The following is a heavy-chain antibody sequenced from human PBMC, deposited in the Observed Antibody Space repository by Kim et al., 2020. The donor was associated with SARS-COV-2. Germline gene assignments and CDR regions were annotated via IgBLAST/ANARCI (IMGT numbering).Heavy chain of an antibody. D-gene: IGHD4-17*01. V-gene: IGHV4-30-2*04. CDR3: ARGDYGDYGGVDV. Sequence: YYNPTLKSRVTLSVDTSKNQFSLKLTSATAADTAVYYCARGDYGDYGGVDVWGQGTTVTVAS. J-gene: IGHJ6*02.